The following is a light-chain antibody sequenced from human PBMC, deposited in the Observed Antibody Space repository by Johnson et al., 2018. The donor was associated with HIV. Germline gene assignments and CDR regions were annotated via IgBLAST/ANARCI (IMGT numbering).Light chain of an antibody. CDR2: END. J-gene: IGLJ1*01. V-gene: IGLV1-51*01. CDR3: CTWISTGSV. Sequence: QSVLTQPPSVSAAPGQKVTISCSGSSSNIGKNYVSWYQSLPGTALKLLIYENDRRPSGIPDLFSASKSGPSATLAITALQPGDEAAYYCCTWISTGSVFGSGTKVTVL. CDR1: SSNIGKNY.